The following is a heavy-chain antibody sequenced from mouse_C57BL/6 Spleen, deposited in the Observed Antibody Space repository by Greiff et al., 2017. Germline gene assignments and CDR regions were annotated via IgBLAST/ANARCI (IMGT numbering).Heavy chain of an antibody. J-gene: IGHJ4*01. CDR3: ARSASSGDYAMDY. CDR2: IDPSDSET. CDR1: GYTFTSYW. V-gene: IGHV1-52*01. D-gene: IGHD6-1*01. Sequence: QVQLQQPGAELVRPGSSVKLSCKASGYTFTSYWMHWVKQRPIQGLEWIGNIDPSDSETHYNQKFKDKATLTVDKSSSTAYMQLSSLTSEDSAVYYCARSASSGDYAMDYWGQGTSVTVSS.